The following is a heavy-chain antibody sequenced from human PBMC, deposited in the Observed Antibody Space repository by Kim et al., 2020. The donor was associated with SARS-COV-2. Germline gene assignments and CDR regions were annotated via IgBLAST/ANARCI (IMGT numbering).Heavy chain of an antibody. V-gene: IGHV3-74*01. CDR3: ARVRPYYYGSGSYSRFDP. D-gene: IGHD3-10*01. J-gene: IGHJ5*02. Sequence: KGRFTISRDNAKNTLYLQMNSLRAEDTAVYYCARVRPYYYGSGSYSRFDPWGQGTLVTVSS.